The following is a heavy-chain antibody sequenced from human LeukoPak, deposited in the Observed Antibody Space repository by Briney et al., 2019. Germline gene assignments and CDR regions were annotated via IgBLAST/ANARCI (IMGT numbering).Heavy chain of an antibody. CDR2: INPNSGGT. J-gene: IGHJ6*02. CDR1: GYTFTGYY. D-gene: IGHD1-14*01. Sequence: ASVKVSCKASGYTFTGYYMHWVRQAPGQGLEWMGWINPNSGGTNYAQKFQGRVTMTRDTSISTAYMELSRLRSDDTAVYYCARGGSRTSGFYYYYYSMDVWGQGTTVTVSS. V-gene: IGHV1-2*02. CDR3: ARGGSRTSGFYYYYYSMDV.